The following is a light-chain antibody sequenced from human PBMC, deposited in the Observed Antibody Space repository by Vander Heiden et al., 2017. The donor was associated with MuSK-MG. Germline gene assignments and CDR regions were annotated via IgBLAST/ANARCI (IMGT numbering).Light chain of an antibody. V-gene: IGKV4-1*01. CDR1: QSLLYSSNNKNY. CDR2: WAS. Sequence: IVMTQSPDSLTVSLGERATIDCKSSQSLLYSSNNKNYLVWYQQKPGQPPKLLISWASTRESGVPDRFSGSGSETDFTLTINSLQAEDVGVYYCQQYETRPWTFGHGTRVEIK. J-gene: IGKJ1*01. CDR3: QQYETRPWT.